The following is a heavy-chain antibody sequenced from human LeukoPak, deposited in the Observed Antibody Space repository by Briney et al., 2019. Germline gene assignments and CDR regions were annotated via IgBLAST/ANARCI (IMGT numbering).Heavy chain of an antibody. Sequence: PGGSLRLSCAASGFTFSQYSINWVRQAPGKGLEWVSHLRYTGETFYADSVKGRFTISRDNVRNSLYLQMNSLRAEDTAMYYCARGDFRDILTGYYIVPRGAEYFQHWGQGTLVTVSS. CDR1: GFTFSQYS. CDR3: ARGDFRDILTGYYIVPRGAEYFQH. J-gene: IGHJ1*01. V-gene: IGHV3-48*01. CDR2: LRYTGET. D-gene: IGHD3-9*01.